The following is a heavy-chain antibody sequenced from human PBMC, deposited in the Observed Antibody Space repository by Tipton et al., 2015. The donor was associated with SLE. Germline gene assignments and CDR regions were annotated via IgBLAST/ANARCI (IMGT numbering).Heavy chain of an antibody. V-gene: IGHV4-59*01. CDR1: GGSISSYY. Sequence: TLSLTCTVSGGSISSYYWSWIRQPPGKGLEWIGYIYYSGSTNYNPSLKSRVTISVDTSKNQFSLKLSSVTAADTAVYYCASRKEGDFWSGYYPFDYWGQGTLVTVSS. D-gene: IGHD3-3*01. CDR3: ASRKEGDFWSGYYPFDY. CDR2: IYYSGST. J-gene: IGHJ4*02.